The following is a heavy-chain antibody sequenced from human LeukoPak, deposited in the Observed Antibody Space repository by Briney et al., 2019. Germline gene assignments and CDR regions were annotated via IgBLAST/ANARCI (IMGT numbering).Heavy chain of an antibody. CDR2: INPSTGDT. J-gene: IGHJ5*02. CDR1: GYRFTDSY. Sequence: ASVKVSCKASGYRFTDSYMHWVRRAPGQGFEWMGWINPSTGDTKYAKMFQGRVTLTTGASINTAYMELSGLRPADTAVYFCVSAYDQWGQGTLVTVSS. V-gene: IGHV1-2*02. CDR3: VSAYDQ.